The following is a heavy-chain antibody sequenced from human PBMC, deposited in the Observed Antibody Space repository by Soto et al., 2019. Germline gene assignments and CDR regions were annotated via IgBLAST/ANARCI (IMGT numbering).Heavy chain of an antibody. CDR1: GYTFTSYG. CDR2: ISAYNGNT. Sequence: ASVKVSCKASGYTFTSYGISWVRQAPGQGLEWMGWISAYNGNTNYAQKLQGRVTMTTDTSTSTAYMELRSLRSDDTAVYYCAREVGSSGTSQVHYYGMDVWGQGTTVTVSS. V-gene: IGHV1-18*01. D-gene: IGHD3-10*01. CDR3: AREVGSSGTSQVHYYGMDV. J-gene: IGHJ6*02.